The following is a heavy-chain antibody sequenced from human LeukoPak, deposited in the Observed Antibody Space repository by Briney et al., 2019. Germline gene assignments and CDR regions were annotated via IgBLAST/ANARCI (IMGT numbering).Heavy chain of an antibody. J-gene: IGHJ4*02. CDR1: GYTFTSYD. Sequence: GASVKVSCKASGYTFTSYDINWVRQATGQGLEWMGWMNPNSGNIGYAQKFQGRVTITRNTSISTAYMELSSLRSEDTAVYYCARGIAAASLYYFDYWGQGTLVTVSS. CDR2: MNPNSGNI. V-gene: IGHV1-8*03. D-gene: IGHD6-13*01. CDR3: ARGIAAASLYYFDY.